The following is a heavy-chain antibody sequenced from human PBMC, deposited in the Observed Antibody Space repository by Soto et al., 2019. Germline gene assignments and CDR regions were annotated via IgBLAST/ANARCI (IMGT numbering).Heavy chain of an antibody. CDR3: ARVIYYADRRLVLEH. V-gene: IGHV4-59*01. D-gene: IGHD3-3*01. J-gene: IGHJ4*01. CDR1: GDSISTYY. CDR2: IHYSGGT. Sequence: PSETLSLTCTVFGDSISTYYWSWIRQPPGKGLEWIGYIHYSGGTNYSPSLKSRLNIFVDTSRNQFSLTMTSLTAADTAVYYCARVIYYADRRLVLEHWGHGSLVTVSS.